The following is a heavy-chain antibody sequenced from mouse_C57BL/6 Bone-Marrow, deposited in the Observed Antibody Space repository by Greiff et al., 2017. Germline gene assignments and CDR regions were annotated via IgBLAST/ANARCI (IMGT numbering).Heavy chain of an antibody. CDR2: INYDGSST. V-gene: IGHV5-16*01. Sequence: EVMLVESEGGLVQPGSSMKLSCTASGFTFSDYYMAWVRQVPEKGLEWVANINYDGSSTYYLDSLKSRFIISRDNAKNILYLQMSSLKSEDTATYYCARWGITTVVARCYFDYWGQGTTLTVSS. J-gene: IGHJ2*01. CDR1: GFTFSDYY. CDR3: ARWGITTVVARCYFDY. D-gene: IGHD1-1*01.